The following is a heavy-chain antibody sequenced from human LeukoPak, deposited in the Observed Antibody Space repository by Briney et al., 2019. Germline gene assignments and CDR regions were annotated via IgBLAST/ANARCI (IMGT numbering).Heavy chain of an antibody. CDR3: ATQEYCSGGSCYTWFDP. CDR1: GYSINNYW. J-gene: IGHJ5*02. D-gene: IGHD2-15*01. CDR2: IDPADSDI. V-gene: IGHV5-51*01. Sequence: GESLKISCKGSGYSINNYWIGWVRQMPGKGLEWMGIIDPADSDIRYSPSFQGQVTISADKSISTAYLQWSSLKASDTAMYYCATQEYCSGGSCYTWFDPWGQGTLVTVSS.